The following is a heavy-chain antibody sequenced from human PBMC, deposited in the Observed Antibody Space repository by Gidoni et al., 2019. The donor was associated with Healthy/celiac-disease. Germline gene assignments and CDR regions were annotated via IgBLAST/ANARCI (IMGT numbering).Heavy chain of an antibody. CDR3: ASTTTLGYCSGGSCQGPFDY. V-gene: IGHV4-39*01. D-gene: IGHD2-15*01. CDR2: SYYSGST. J-gene: IGHJ4*02. CDR1: GGSISSSSYS. Sequence: QLQLQESGPGLVKPSETLSLTCTVSGGSISSSSYSWGWIRQRPGKGLEWIGSSYYSGSTYYNPSLKSRVTISVDTSKNQFSLKLSSVTAADTAVYYCASTTTLGYCSGGSCQGPFDYWGQGTLVTVSS.